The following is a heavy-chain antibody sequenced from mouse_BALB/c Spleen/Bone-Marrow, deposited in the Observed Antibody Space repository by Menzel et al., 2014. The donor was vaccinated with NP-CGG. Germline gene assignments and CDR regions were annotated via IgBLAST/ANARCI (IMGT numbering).Heavy chain of an antibody. CDR1: GYSFTGYF. V-gene: IGHV1-20*02. D-gene: IGHD1-1*01. CDR2: INPYNGVT. CDR3: ARSGYYGSSYFDY. J-gene: IGHJ2*01. Sequence: VQLQQSGPELVKPGASVKISCKASGYSFTGYFMNWVMQSHGKSLEWIGRINPYNGVTFYNQKFKGKATLTVDKSSSTAHMELRSLASEDSAVYYCARSGYYGSSYFDYWGQGTTLTVSS.